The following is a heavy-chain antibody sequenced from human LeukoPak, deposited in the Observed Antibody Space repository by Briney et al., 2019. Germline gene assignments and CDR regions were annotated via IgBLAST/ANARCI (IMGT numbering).Heavy chain of an antibody. Sequence: GGSLRLSCAASGFTFSSYWMHWVRQAPGKGLVWVSRINSDGSSTSYADSVKGRFTISRDNSKHTLYLQMNSLRAEDTAVYYCAISMDIMTGYLWSLDYWGQGTLVTVSS. CDR3: AISMDIMTGYLWSLDY. D-gene: IGHD3-9*01. CDR1: GFTFSSYW. CDR2: INSDGSST. V-gene: IGHV3-74*01. J-gene: IGHJ4*02.